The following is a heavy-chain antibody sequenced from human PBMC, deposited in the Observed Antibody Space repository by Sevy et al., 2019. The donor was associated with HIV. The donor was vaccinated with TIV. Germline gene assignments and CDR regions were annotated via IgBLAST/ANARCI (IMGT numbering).Heavy chain of an antibody. CDR2: ISYDGSNK. V-gene: IGHV3-30-3*01. Sequence: GGSLRLSCAASGFTFSSYAMHWVRQAPGKGLEWVAVISYDGSNKYYADSVKGRFTISRDNSKNTLYLQMNSLRAEDTAVYYCARDPGYYDSSGYEGDGMDVWGQGTMVTVSS. CDR1: GFTFSSYA. CDR3: ARDPGYYDSSGYEGDGMDV. D-gene: IGHD3-22*01. J-gene: IGHJ6*02.